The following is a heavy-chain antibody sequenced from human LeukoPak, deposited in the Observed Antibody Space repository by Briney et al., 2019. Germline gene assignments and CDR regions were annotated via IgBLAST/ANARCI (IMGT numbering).Heavy chain of an antibody. Sequence: SETLSLTCTVSGGSISSYYWSWIRQPPGKGLEWIGYIYYSGSTNYNPSLKSRVTISVDTSKNQFSLKLSSVTAADTAVYYCARARGGGWCDYWGQGTLVTVSS. D-gene: IGHD6-19*01. CDR1: GGSISSYY. CDR2: IYYSGST. J-gene: IGHJ4*02. CDR3: ARARGGGWCDY. V-gene: IGHV4-59*12.